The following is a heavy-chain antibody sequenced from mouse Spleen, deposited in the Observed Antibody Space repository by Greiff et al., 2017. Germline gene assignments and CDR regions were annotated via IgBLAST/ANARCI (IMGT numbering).Heavy chain of an antibody. V-gene: IGHV2-9-1*01. D-gene: IGHD2-2*01. CDR3: ARNYYGYDPYAMDY. J-gene: IGHJ4*01. CDR1: GFSLTSYA. Sequence: VKLQESGPGLVAPSQSLSITCTVSGFSLTSYAISWVRQPPGKGLEWLGVIWTGGGTNYNSALKSRLSISKDNSKSQVFLKMNSLQTDDTARYYCARNYYGYDPYAMDYWGQGTSVTVSS. CDR2: IWTGGGT.